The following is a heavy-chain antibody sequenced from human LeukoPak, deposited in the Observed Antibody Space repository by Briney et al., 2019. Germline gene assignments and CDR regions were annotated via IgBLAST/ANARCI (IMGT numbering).Heavy chain of an antibody. D-gene: IGHD3-10*01. CDR3: AKASTLWMNYFDY. V-gene: IGHV3-9*01. Sequence: PGGSLRLSCAASGFTFSRYAIHWVRQAAGKGLEWVSGISWNSGSIGYADSVKGRFTISRDNANNYLYLQMTSLRAEDTALYYCAKASTLWMNYFDYWGQGTLVTVSS. CDR1: GFTFSRYA. J-gene: IGHJ4*02. CDR2: ISWNSGSI.